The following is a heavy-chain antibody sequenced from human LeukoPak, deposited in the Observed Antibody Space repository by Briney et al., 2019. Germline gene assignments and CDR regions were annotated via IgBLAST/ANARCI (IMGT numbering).Heavy chain of an antibody. CDR2: ISAYNGNT. V-gene: IGHV1-18*01. CDR1: GYTFTSYG. J-gene: IGHJ4*02. D-gene: IGHD3-22*01. Sequence: EASVKVSCKASGYTFTSYGISWVRQAPGQGLEWMGWISAYNGNTNYAQKLQGRVTMTTDTSTSTAYMELRSLRSDDTAVYYCARVTTAYYYDSSGYYFDYWGQGTLVTVSS. CDR3: ARVTTAYYYDSSGYYFDY.